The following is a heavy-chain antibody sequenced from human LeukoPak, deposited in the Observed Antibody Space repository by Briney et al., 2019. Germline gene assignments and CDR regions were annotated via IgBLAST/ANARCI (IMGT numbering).Heavy chain of an antibody. J-gene: IGHJ3*02. V-gene: IGHV5-51*01. CDR3: ARHPPNYDILTGYYPAAFDI. Sequence: GESLKISCKGSGYSFTSYWIGWVRQMPGKGLEWMGIIYPGDSDTRYGPSFQGQVTISADKSISTAYLQWSSLKASDTAMYYCARHPPNYDILTGYYPAAFDIWGQGTMVTVSS. CDR1: GYSFTSYW. D-gene: IGHD3-9*01. CDR2: IYPGDSDT.